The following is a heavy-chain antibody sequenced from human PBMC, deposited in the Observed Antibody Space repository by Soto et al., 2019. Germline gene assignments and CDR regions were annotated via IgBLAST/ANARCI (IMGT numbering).Heavy chain of an antibody. CDR2: IYPGDSDT. Sequence: GESLKISCKGSGYSFTSYWIGWVRQMPGKGLEWMGIIYPGDSDTRYSPSFQGQVTISADKSISTAYLQWSSLKASDTAMYYCARHQMYSSSSSYYYYMDVWGKGTTVTVSS. J-gene: IGHJ6*03. CDR1: GYSFTSYW. V-gene: IGHV5-51*01. D-gene: IGHD6-6*01. CDR3: ARHQMYSSSSSYYYYMDV.